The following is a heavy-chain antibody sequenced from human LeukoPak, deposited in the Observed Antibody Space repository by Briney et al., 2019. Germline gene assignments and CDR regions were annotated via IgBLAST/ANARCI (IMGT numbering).Heavy chain of an antibody. CDR2: INPNSGGT. CDR1: GYTLTAYY. D-gene: IGHD2-15*01. Sequence: ASVKVSCKASGYTLTAYYIYLVRQAPGQGLEWMGRINPNSGGTDYAQNFQGRVTMTRDTSISTAYMELSRLRSDDTAVYYCARGYCSGGTCYLVENWLDPWGQATLVTVSS. J-gene: IGHJ5*02. CDR3: ARGYCSGGTCYLVENWLDP. V-gene: IGHV1-2*06.